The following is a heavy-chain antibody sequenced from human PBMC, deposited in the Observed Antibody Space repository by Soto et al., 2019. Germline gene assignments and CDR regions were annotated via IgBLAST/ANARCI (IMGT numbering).Heavy chain of an antibody. J-gene: IGHJ6*02. V-gene: IGHV3-48*02. CDR2: ISSNSSSI. CDR1: GFTFSSYS. Sequence: GGSLRLSCAASGFTFSSYSMHWVRQAPGKGLVWVSYISSNSSSIYYADSVKGRFTVSRDNAKNSLYLQMNSLRDEDTAVYYSARGPIGLDLWGQGTTVTVSS. CDR3: ARGPIGLDL.